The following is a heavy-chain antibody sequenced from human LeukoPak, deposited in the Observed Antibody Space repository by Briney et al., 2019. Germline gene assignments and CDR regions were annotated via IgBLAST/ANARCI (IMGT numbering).Heavy chain of an antibody. J-gene: IGHJ4*02. Sequence: SETLSRTCAVYGGSFSGYYWSWIRQPPGKGLEWIGEINHSGSTNYNPSLKSRVTISVDTSKNQFSLKLSSVTAADTAVYYCASGWYYYDSSGYYDYWGQGTLVTVSS. D-gene: IGHD3-22*01. CDR1: GGSFSGYY. V-gene: IGHV4-34*01. CDR3: ASGWYYYDSSGYYDY. CDR2: INHSGST.